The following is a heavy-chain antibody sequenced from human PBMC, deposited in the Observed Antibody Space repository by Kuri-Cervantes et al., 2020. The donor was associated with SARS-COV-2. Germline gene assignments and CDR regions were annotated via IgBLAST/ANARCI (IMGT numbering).Heavy chain of an antibody. Sequence: ASVKVSCKASGYTFSSYYMYWVRQAPGQGLEWMGWINPNSGGTNYAQKFQGWVTMTRDTSISTAYMELSRLRSDDTAVYYCARGMVRGVIQYYYYGMDAWGQGTTVTVSS. J-gene: IGHJ6*02. CDR3: ARGMVRGVIQYYYYGMDA. D-gene: IGHD3-10*01. CDR1: GYTFSSYY. CDR2: INPNSGGT. V-gene: IGHV1-2*04.